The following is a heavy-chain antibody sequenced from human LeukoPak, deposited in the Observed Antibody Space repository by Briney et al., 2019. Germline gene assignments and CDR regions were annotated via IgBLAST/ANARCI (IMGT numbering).Heavy chain of an antibody. D-gene: IGHD3-10*02. CDR3: AELGITMIGGV. V-gene: IGHV3-30*04. Sequence: GGSLRLSCAASGFTFSSYAMHWVRQAPGKGLEWVAVISYDGSNKYYADSVKGRFTISRDNAKNSLYLQMNSLRAEDTAVYYCAELGITMIGGVWGRGTTVTISS. J-gene: IGHJ6*04. CDR2: ISYDGSNK. CDR1: GFTFSSYA.